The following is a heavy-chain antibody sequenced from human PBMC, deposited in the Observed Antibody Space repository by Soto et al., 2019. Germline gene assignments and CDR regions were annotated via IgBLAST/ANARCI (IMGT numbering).Heavy chain of an antibody. CDR1: GYSFTNYW. V-gene: IGHV5-51*01. D-gene: IGHD2-15*01. J-gene: IGHJ4*02. CDR2: IYPGDSDT. Sequence: PGESLKISCKASGYSFTNYWIAWVRQMPGKGLEWMGIIYPGDSDTRYSPSFQGQVTISADKSISTAYLQWSSLRSEDTAVYYCARDLGGWPDYWGQGTLVTVSS. CDR3: ARDLGGWPDY.